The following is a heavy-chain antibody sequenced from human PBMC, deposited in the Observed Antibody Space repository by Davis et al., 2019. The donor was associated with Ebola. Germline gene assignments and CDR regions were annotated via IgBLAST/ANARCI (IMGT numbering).Heavy chain of an antibody. CDR2: ISTDGSTT. CDR1: GSSFHTYT. Sequence: PGGSLRPSCAAPGSSFHTYTINWFRQAPGRGLEWLAVISTDGSTTFYADSVKGRFTISRDNSKNTLSLQMNSLDTEDTAVYYCAGAVAGTEDFQYWGQGTLVTVSS. V-gene: IGHV3-30*04. CDR3: AGAVAGTEDFQY. J-gene: IGHJ4*02. D-gene: IGHD6-19*01.